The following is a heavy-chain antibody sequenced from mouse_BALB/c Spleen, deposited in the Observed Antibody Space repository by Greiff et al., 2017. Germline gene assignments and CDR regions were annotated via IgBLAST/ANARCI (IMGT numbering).Heavy chain of an antibody. Sequence: VQLQQSGAELVRPGTSVKVSCKASGYAFTNYLIEWVKQRPGQGLEWIGVINPGSGGTNYNEKFKGKATLTADKSSSTAYMQLSSLTSDDSAVYFCARSDSSGDRFAYWGQGTLVTVSA. CDR2: INPGSGGT. J-gene: IGHJ3*01. CDR1: GYAFTNYL. V-gene: IGHV1-54*01. CDR3: ARSDSSGDRFAY. D-gene: IGHD3-2*01.